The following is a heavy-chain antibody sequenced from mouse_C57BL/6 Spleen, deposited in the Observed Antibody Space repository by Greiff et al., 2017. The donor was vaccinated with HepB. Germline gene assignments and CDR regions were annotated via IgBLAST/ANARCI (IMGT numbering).Heavy chain of an antibody. D-gene: IGHD1-1*01. CDR1: GYSITSGYY. CDR3: ARDVYYYCSSYVGSAMDY. V-gene: IGHV3-6*01. Sequence: DVQLQESGPGLVKPSQSLSLTCSVTGYSITSGYYWNWIRQFPGNKLEWMGYISYDGSNNYNPSLKNRITITRDTSKNQFFLKLNSVTTEDTATYYCARDVYYYCSSYVGSAMDYWGQGTSVTVSS. J-gene: IGHJ4*01. CDR2: ISYDGSN.